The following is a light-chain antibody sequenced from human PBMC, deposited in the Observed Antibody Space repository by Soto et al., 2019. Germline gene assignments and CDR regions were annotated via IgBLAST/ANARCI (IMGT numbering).Light chain of an antibody. Sequence: QSALTQPASVSGSPGQSITISCTGTSSDIGGSKYVSWYQQYPGKAPRLIIYDVSDRPSGVSTRFSGSKSGNTASLTISGLEADDEADYYCISYTDRQSYLFGTGTKVTVL. CDR1: SSDIGGSKY. V-gene: IGLV2-14*03. J-gene: IGLJ1*01. CDR2: DVS. CDR3: ISYTDRQSYL.